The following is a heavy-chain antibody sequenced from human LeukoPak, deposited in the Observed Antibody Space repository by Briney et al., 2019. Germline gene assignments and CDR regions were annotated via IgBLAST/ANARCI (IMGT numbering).Heavy chain of an antibody. Sequence: GGSLRLSCAASGFTFSSYGMSWVRQAPGKGLEWVSAIRGSGGSTYYADSVKGRFTISRDNSKNTLYLQMNSLRAADTAVYYCAKDFMWLLSLFDYWGQGTLVTVSS. J-gene: IGHJ4*02. CDR2: IRGSGGST. D-gene: IGHD4-23*01. V-gene: IGHV3-23*01. CDR1: GFTFSSYG. CDR3: AKDFMWLLSLFDY.